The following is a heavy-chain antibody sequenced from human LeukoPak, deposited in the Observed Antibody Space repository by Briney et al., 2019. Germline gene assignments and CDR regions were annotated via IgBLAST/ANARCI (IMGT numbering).Heavy chain of an antibody. Sequence: GGSLRLSCAASGFTFSNAWMSWVRQAPGKGLEWVGRIKSKTDGGTTDYAAPVKGRFTISRDDSKNTLYLQMNSLKTEDTAVYYCTTEIVVVVAAPFWGQGTLVTVSS. V-gene: IGHV3-15*01. CDR1: GFTFSNAW. CDR2: IKSKTDGGTT. D-gene: IGHD2-15*01. CDR3: TTEIVVVVAAPF. J-gene: IGHJ4*02.